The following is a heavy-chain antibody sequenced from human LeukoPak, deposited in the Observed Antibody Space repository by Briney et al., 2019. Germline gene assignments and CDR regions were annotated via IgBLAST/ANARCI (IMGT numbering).Heavy chain of an antibody. D-gene: IGHD3-9*01. Sequence: PGGSLRLSCAASGFTFSTYAMHWVRQAPGKGLEWVALISYDGSNKYYADSVKGRFTISRDNSKNTLYLQMSSLRAEDTAVYYCAQGASYYGLLTGLYWGQGTLVTVSS. V-gene: IGHV3-30-3*01. CDR1: GFTFSTYA. J-gene: IGHJ4*02. CDR3: AQGASYYGLLTGLY. CDR2: ISYDGSNK.